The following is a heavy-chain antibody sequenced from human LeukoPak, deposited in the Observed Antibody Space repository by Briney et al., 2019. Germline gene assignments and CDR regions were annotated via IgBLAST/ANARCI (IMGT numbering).Heavy chain of an antibody. J-gene: IGHJ4*02. CDR2: INHSGST. CDR3: ARHVGAVVYGSGSYYYFDY. D-gene: IGHD3-10*01. Sequence: SETLSLTCAVYGGSFSGYYWSWIRQPPGKGLEWIGEINHSGSTNYNPSLKSRVTISVDTSKNQFSLKLSSVTAADTAVYYCARHVGAVVYGSGSYYYFDYWGQGTLVTVSS. CDR1: GGSFSGYY. V-gene: IGHV4-34*01.